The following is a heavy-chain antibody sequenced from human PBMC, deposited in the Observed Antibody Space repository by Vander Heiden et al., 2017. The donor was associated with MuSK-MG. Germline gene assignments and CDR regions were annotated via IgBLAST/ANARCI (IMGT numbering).Heavy chain of an antibody. D-gene: IGHD1-26*01. CDR2: IWYDGSNQ. J-gene: IGHJ4*02. CDR3: ARWGPEKTFDS. Sequence: QVRLVQSGGGVVQPGGSLRLPCAASGFTFRNNGMHWVRQAPGKGLQWVAVIWYDGSNQIYADSVKGRFTISRDNSRNTLYLQMNSLRAEDSAVYYCARWGPEKTFDSWGQGALVTVSS. V-gene: IGHV3-33*01. CDR1: GFTFRNNG.